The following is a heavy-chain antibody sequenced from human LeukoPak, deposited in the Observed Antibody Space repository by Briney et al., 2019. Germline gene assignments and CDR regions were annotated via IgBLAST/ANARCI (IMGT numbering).Heavy chain of an antibody. Sequence: PGGSLRLSCAASGFTFSSYSMNWVRQAPGKGLEWVSSISSSSSYIYYADSVKGRFTISRDNAKNSLYLQMNSLRAEDTAVYYCARELNPDYSVYYYYMDVWGKGTTVTISS. J-gene: IGHJ6*03. D-gene: IGHD4/OR15-4a*01. CDR2: ISSSSSYI. CDR1: GFTFSSYS. V-gene: IGHV3-21*01. CDR3: ARELNPDYSVYYYYMDV.